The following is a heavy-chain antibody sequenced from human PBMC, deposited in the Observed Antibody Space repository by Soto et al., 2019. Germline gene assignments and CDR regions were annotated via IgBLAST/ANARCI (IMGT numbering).Heavy chain of an antibody. CDR1: GGSFSGYY. CDR2: INHSGST. CDR3: ARRITIFGVVILTPFDY. V-gene: IGHV4-34*01. D-gene: IGHD3-3*01. J-gene: IGHJ4*02. Sequence: SETLSLTCAVYGGSFSGYYWSWIRQPPGKGLDWIGEINHSGSTNYNPSLKSRVTISVDTSKNQFSLKLSSVTAADTAVYYCARRITIFGVVILTPFDYWGQGTLVTVS.